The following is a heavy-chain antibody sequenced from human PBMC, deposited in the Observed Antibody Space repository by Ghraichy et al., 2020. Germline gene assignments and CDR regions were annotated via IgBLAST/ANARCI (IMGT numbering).Heavy chain of an antibody. D-gene: IGHD5-12*01. CDR2: INPNSGGT. CDR3: ARVKGGYSGYDFHY. Sequence: ASVKVSCKASGYTFTGYYMHWVRQAPGQGLEWMGWINPNSGGTNYAQKFQGWVTMTRDTSISTAYMELSRLRSDDTAVYYCARVKGGYSGYDFHYWGQGTLVTVSS. J-gene: IGHJ4*02. CDR1: GYTFTGYY. V-gene: IGHV1-2*04.